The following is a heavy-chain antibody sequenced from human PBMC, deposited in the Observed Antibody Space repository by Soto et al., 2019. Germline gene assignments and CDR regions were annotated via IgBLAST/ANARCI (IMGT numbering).Heavy chain of an antibody. V-gene: IGHV1-58*02. CDR1: GFTFTSSA. CDR3: AAEVCTSCAQYYYGMDV. D-gene: IGHD2-2*01. CDR2: IVVGSGNT. Sequence: SVKVSCKASGFTFTSSAMQWVRQARGQRFEWIGWIVVGSGNTNYAQKFQERVTITRDMSTSTAYMELSSLRSEDTAVYYCAAEVCTSCAQYYYGMDVWGQGTTVTVSS. J-gene: IGHJ6*02.